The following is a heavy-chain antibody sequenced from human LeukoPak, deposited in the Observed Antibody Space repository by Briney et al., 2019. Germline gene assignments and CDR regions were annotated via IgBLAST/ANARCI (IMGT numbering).Heavy chain of an antibody. Sequence: GASVKVSCKASGDTFSTFSSYATSWVRQAPGQGLEWMGGIIPIFGTPDYAQNFQGRVTITTDESTSTAYMELSSLRYEDTAVYYCARDRSFSSPDAFDIWGQGTMVTVSS. CDR1: GDTFSTFSSYA. J-gene: IGHJ3*02. V-gene: IGHV1-69*05. CDR3: ARDRSFSSPDAFDI. D-gene: IGHD6-6*01. CDR2: IIPIFGTP.